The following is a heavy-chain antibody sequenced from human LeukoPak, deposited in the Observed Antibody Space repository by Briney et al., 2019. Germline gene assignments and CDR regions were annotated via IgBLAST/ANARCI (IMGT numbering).Heavy chain of an antibody. CDR2: ISWNSGSI. CDR3: AKGSIAATYAFDI. Sequence: GGSLRLSCAASGFTFDDYAMHWVRQAPGKGLEWVSGISWNSGSIGYADSVKGRFTISRDNAKNSLYLQMNSLRAEDTALYYCAKGSIAATYAFDIWGQGTMVTVSS. D-gene: IGHD6-6*01. CDR1: GFTFDDYA. J-gene: IGHJ3*02. V-gene: IGHV3-9*01.